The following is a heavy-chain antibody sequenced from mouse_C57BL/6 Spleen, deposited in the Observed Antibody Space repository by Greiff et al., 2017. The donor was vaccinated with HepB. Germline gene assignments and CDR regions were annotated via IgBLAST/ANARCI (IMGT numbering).Heavy chain of an antibody. V-gene: IGHV2-5*01. CDR1: GFSLTSYG. CDR3: AKGTYSIKEGMDY. J-gene: IGHJ4*01. D-gene: IGHD2-5*01. CDR2: IWRGGST. Sequence: VQVVESGPGLVQPSQSLSITCTVSGFSLTSYGVHWVRQSPGKGLEWLGVIWRGGSTDYNAAFMSRLSITKDNSKSQVFFKMNSLQADDTAIYYCAKGTYSIKEGMDYWGQGTSVTVSS.